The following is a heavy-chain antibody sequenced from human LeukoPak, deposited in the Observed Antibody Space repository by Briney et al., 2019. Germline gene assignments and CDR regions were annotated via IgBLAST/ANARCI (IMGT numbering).Heavy chain of an antibody. V-gene: IGHV5-51*01. D-gene: IGHD3-3*01. CDR3: ARQNDFRLDY. Sequence: KCGESLKISCKGSGYTFSSYWIGWVRQVPGKGLEWMGIIYPGDSDTRYSPSLQGQVTISVDTSIGTAYLQWSSLKASDTAIYYCARQNDFRLDYWGQGTLVTVSS. CDR2: IYPGDSDT. J-gene: IGHJ4*02. CDR1: GYTFSSYW.